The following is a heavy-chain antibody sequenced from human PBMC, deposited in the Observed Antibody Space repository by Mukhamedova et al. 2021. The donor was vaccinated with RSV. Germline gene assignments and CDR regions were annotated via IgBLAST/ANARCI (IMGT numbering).Heavy chain of an antibody. CDR2: IHIDGSRT. CDR3: ARRDETVVTAFGVGRDLDV. J-gene: IGHJ6*04. Sequence: RIHIDGSRTSYADSVKGRFTISRDSAKNTLHLQMNSLRAEDTAVYYCARRDETVVTAFGVGRDLDVWGKGTMVTGSP. D-gene: IGHD3-3*01. V-gene: IGHV3-74*01.